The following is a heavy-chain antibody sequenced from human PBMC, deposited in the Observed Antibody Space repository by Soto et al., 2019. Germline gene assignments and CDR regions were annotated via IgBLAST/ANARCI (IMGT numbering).Heavy chain of an antibody. Sequence: QVQLQQWGAGLLKPSETLSLTCAVYGGSFSGYYWSWIRQPPGKRLEWIGEINQSGSTNYNPSLKSRVTISVDTSKNQFSLKLSSVTAADTAVYYCARPTTYSDRLLSSDAFDIWGQGTMVTVSS. D-gene: IGHD2-2*01. CDR2: INQSGST. V-gene: IGHV4-34*01. CDR3: ARPTTYSDRLLSSDAFDI. CDR1: GGSFSGYY. J-gene: IGHJ3*02.